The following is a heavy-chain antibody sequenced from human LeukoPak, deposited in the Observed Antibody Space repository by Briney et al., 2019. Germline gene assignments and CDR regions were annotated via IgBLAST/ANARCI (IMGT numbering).Heavy chain of an antibody. V-gene: IGHV1-69*04. CDR3: AKDPRNILTGDYDDFDI. CDR1: GGTFSSYA. J-gene: IGHJ3*02. Sequence: AASVKVSCKASGGTFSSYAISWVRQAPGQGLEWMGILNPTYDIPIYAQKFEGRVTMTRDMSTSTVYMELSSLTSDDTAVYFCAKDPRNILTGDYDDFDIWGQGTMVIVSS. D-gene: IGHD3-9*01. CDR2: LNPTYDIP.